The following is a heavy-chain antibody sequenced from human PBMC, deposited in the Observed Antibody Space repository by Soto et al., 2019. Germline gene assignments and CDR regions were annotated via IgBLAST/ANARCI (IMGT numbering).Heavy chain of an antibody. CDR3: ARASSSWYSGMDV. CDR2: IIPILGIA. Sequence: QVQLVQSGAEVKKPGSSVKVSCKPSGGTFSSYTISWVRQAPGQGLEWMGRIIPILGIANYAQKFQGRVTITADKSTSTAYMELSSLRSEDTAVYYCARASSSWYSGMDVWGQGTTVTVSS. CDR1: GGTFSSYT. J-gene: IGHJ6*02. D-gene: IGHD6-13*01. V-gene: IGHV1-69*02.